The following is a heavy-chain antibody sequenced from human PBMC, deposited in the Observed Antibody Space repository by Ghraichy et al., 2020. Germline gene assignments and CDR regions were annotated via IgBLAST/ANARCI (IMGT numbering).Heavy chain of an antibody. J-gene: IGHJ2*01. CDR3: AKTAKNAINWYFDL. Sequence: RGSLRLSCAASGFTFSSYAMNWIRQAPGKGLEWVSGISGSGSTTYYADSVKGRFTISRDNSKNTLYLQMNSLRAEDTAVYYCAKTAKNAINWYFDLWGRDTLVTVSS. V-gene: IGHV3-23*01. CDR1: GFTFSSYA. CDR2: ISGSGSTT. D-gene: IGHD5-18*01.